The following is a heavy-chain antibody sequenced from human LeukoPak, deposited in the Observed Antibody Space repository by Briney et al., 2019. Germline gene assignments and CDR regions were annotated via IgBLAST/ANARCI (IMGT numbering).Heavy chain of an antibody. D-gene: IGHD4-17*01. CDR3: ARDYRDGDYASGY. J-gene: IGHJ4*02. CDR1: GYTFTSYG. Sequence: ASVNVSCKASGYTFTSYGISWVRQAPGQGIKWMGWISACNGNTNYAQKLQGRVTMTTDTSTSTAYMELRSLRSDDTAVYYCARDYRDGDYASGYWGQGTLVTVSS. CDR2: ISACNGNT. V-gene: IGHV1-18*04.